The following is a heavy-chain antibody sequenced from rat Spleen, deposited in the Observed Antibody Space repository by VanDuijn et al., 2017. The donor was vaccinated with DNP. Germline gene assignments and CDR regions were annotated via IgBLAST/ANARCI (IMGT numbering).Heavy chain of an antibody. V-gene: IGHV2-8*01. CDR2: MNYNGDT. CDR1: GFSLTGYN. J-gene: IGHJ3*01. CDR3: TRNGVHTPFVY. D-gene: IGHD1-7*01. Sequence: QVQLTESGPGLVQPSETLSLTCTVPGFSLTGYNVNWVRQPSGRGLEWMGKMNYNGDTSYNSALTSRLSISRDTSKKQVFLQMTSLQTEDTAIYFCTRNGVHTPFVYWGQGTLVTVSS.